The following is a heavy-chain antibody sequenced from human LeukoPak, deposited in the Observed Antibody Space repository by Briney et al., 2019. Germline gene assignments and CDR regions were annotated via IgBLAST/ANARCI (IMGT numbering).Heavy chain of an antibody. J-gene: IGHJ4*02. D-gene: IGHD3-10*01. CDR2: FDPEDGET. Sequence: ASVTVSCKVSGYTLTELSMHWVRQAPGKGLEWMGGFDPEDGETIYAQKFQGRVTMTEDTSTDTAYMELSSLRSEDTAVYYCATNKGSSHIYYFDYWGQGTLVTVSS. CDR1: GYTLTELS. V-gene: IGHV1-24*01. CDR3: ATNKGSSHIYYFDY.